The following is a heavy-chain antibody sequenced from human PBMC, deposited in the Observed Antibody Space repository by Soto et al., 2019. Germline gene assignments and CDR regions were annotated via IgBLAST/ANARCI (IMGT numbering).Heavy chain of an antibody. CDR3: ARSFMGEGYGDYVPFLDY. CDR1: GDSITSGGYY. Sequence: PSETLSLTCAVSGDSITSGGYYWSWIRQHPGKGLEWIGYIYYSGSTNYNPSLKSRVTISVDTSKSQFSLKLSSVTAADTAVYYCARSFMGEGYGDYVPFLDYWGQGTLVTVSS. D-gene: IGHD4-17*01. V-gene: IGHV4-61*08. J-gene: IGHJ4*02. CDR2: IYYSGST.